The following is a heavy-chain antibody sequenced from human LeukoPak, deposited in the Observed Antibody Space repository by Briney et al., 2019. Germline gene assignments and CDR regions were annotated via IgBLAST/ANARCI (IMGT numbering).Heavy chain of an antibody. V-gene: IGHV3-23*01. CDR3: AKEGEGYNYGYAY. Sequence: GGSLRLSCAASGFIFRTYAMTWVRRAPGKGLEWVSATSGSGDKTYYADSVKGRFTISRDNSKNTVYLQMNRLRIEDTAEYYCAKEGEGYNYGYAYWGQGTLVTVSS. J-gene: IGHJ4*02. CDR2: TSGSGDKT. D-gene: IGHD5-18*01. CDR1: GFIFRTYA.